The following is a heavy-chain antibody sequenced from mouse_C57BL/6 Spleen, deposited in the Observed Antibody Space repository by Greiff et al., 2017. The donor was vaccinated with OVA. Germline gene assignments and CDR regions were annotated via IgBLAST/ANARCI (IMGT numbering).Heavy chain of an antibody. J-gene: IGHJ4*01. CDR2: INPNNGGT. V-gene: IGHV1-26*01. CDR1: GYTFTDYY. Sequence: VQLQQSGPELVKPGASVKISCKASGYTFTDYYMNWVKQSHGKSLEWIGDINPNNGGTSYNQKFKGKATLTVDKSSSTAYMELRSLTSEDSAVYYCARWGSSYQGYAMDYWGQGTSGTVSP. CDR3: ARWGSSYQGYAMDY. D-gene: IGHD1-1*01.